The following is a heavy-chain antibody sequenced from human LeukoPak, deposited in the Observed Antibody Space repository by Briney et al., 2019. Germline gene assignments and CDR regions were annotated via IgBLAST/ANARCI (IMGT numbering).Heavy chain of an antibody. CDR2: IYHTGST. J-gene: IGHJ5*02. V-gene: IGHV4-38-2*02. D-gene: IGHD4/OR15-4a*01. CDR3: ARADYVGA. Sequence: SETLSLTCTVSGYSISSGFYWGWIRQPPGKGLEWIGSIYHTGSTHYNPSLKSRLSISIDTSKNQFSLKLNSVTAADTAVYYCARADYVGAWGQGTLVTVSS. CDR1: GYSISSGFY.